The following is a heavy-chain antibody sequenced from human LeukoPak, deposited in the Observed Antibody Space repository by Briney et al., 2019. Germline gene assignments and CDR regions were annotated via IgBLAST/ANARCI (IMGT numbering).Heavy chain of an antibody. CDR2: IRYDGSNK. CDR1: GFTFSSYG. Sequence: GGSLRLSCAASGFTFSSYGMHWVRQAPGKGLEWVAFIRYDGSNKYYADSVRGRFTISRDNSKNTLYLQMNSLRAEDTAVYYCASGDSGSYYKQINYFDYWGQGTLVTVSS. V-gene: IGHV3-30*02. J-gene: IGHJ4*02. D-gene: IGHD3-10*01. CDR3: ASGDSGSYYKQINYFDY.